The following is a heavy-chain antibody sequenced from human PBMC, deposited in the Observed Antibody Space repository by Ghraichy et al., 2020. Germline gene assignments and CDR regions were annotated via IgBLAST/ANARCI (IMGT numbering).Heavy chain of an antibody. V-gene: IGHV1-69*13. CDR1: GGTFSSYA. J-gene: IGHJ4*02. Sequence: SVKVSCKASGGTFSSYAISWVRQAPGPGLEWMGGIIPIFGTANYAQKFQGRVTITADESTSTAYMELSSLRSEDTAVYYCARVAYSSSWTFPFDYWGQGTLVTVSS. CDR2: IIPIFGTA. CDR3: ARVAYSSSWTFPFDY. D-gene: IGHD6-13*01.